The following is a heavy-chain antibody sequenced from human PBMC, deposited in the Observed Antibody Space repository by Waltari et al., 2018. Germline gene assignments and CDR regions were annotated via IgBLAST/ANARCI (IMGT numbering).Heavy chain of an antibody. CDR3: AAENYDSSGYYSDY. D-gene: IGHD3-22*01. Sequence: QVQLQESGPGLVKPSETLSLTCAVSGYSISSGYYWGWIRQPPGKGLEWIGSIYHSGSTSYNPALKSRVTISVDTSKNQFSLKLSSVTAADTAVYYCAAENYDSSGYYSDYWGQGTLVTVSS. CDR2: IYHSGST. CDR1: GYSISSGYY. J-gene: IGHJ4*02. V-gene: IGHV4-38-2*01.